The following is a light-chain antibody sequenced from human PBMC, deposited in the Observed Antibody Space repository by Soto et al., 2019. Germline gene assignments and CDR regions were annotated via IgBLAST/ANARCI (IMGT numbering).Light chain of an antibody. Sequence: QLVLTQSSSASASLGSSVKLTCTLSSGHSSYIIAWHQQQPGKAPRYLMKVEGSGRYNKGNGVPDRFSGSSSGADRYLTISNLQFEDEAVYYCETWDSNTRVFGGGTKLTVL. CDR1: SGHSSYI. CDR3: ETWDSNTRV. CDR2: VEGSGRY. J-gene: IGLJ2*01. V-gene: IGLV4-60*02.